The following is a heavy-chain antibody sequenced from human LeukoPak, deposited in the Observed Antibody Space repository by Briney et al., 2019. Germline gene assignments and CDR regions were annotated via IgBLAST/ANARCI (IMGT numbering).Heavy chain of an antibody. D-gene: IGHD4-17*01. CDR2: IIPILGIA. J-gene: IGHJ5*02. CDR1: GGTFSSYA. CDR3: ARGWTAIDYGEFDP. V-gene: IGHV1-69*04. Sequence: SVKVSCKASGGTFSSYAISWVRQAPGQGLEWMGRIIPILGIANYAQKFQGRVTITADKSTSTAYMELSSLRSEDTAVYYCARGWTAIDYGEFDPWGQGTLVTVSS.